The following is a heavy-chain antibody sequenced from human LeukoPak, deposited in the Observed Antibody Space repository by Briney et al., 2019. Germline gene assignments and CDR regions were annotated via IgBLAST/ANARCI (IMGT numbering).Heavy chain of an antibody. CDR2: NNPNSGGT. J-gene: IGHJ5*02. CDR3: ARIPPQLRFLEWLFYDP. CDR1: GYTFTGYY. V-gene: IGHV1-2*02. Sequence: ASVKVSCKASGYTFTGYYMHWVRQAPGRGLEWMGWNNPNSGGTNYAQKFQGRVTMTRDTSISTAYMERSRLRSDDTAVYYCARIPPQLRFLEWLFYDPWGQGTLVTVSS. D-gene: IGHD3-3*01.